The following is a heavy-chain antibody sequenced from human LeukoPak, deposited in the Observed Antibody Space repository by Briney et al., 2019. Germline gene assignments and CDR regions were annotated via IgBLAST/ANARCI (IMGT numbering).Heavy chain of an antibody. CDR3: ARDATMMGNYFNY. CDR1: GYSISSGYY. Sequence: SETLSLTCAVSGYSISSGYYWGWIRQPPGKGLEWIGSIYHSGSTYYNPSLKSRATISVDMSKNQFSLKLSSVTAADTAVYYCARDATMMGNYFNYWGQGTLVTVSS. J-gene: IGHJ4*02. CDR2: IYHSGST. V-gene: IGHV4-38-2*02. D-gene: IGHD5-12*01.